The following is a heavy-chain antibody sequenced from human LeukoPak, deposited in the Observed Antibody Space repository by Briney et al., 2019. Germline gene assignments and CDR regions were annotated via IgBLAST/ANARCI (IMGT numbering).Heavy chain of an antibody. CDR1: GLTYHNAW. Sequence: GGSLRLSCAASGLTYHNAWMTWVRQAPGKGLEWVGRIKSNPDGGTTDFAAPVRGRFFISRDDSKNTLSLHMNSLRVEDTAVYYCTTGGPHISGHPLDYWGQGIPVTVSS. CDR2: IKSNPDGGTT. V-gene: IGHV3-15*05. CDR3: TTGGPHISGHPLDY. D-gene: IGHD2-15*01. J-gene: IGHJ4*02.